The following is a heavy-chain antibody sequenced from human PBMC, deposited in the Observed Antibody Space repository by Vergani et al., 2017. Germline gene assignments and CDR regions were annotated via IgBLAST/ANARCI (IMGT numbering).Heavy chain of an antibody. D-gene: IGHD1-20*01. V-gene: IGHV1-18*01. CDR2: ISAYNGNT. CDR1: GYTFTSYG. CDR3: ARDPRVGYNWNPPLDY. J-gene: IGHJ4*02. Sequence: QVHLVQSGAEVKKPGASVKVSCKASGYTFTSYGISWVRQAPGQGLEWMGWISAYNGNTNYAQKLQGRVTMTTDTSTSTAYMELRSLRSDDTAVYYCARDPRVGYNWNPPLDYWGQGTLVTVSS.